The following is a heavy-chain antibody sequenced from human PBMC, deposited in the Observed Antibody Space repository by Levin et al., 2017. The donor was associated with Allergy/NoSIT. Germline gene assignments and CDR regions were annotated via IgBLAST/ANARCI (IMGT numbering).Heavy chain of an antibody. D-gene: IGHD1-7*01. CDR3: ARRDELELY. CDR1: GGSFSGYY. Sequence: SETLSLTCAVYGGSFSGYYWSWIRQPPGKGLEWIGEINHSGSTNYNPSLKSRVTISVDTSKNQFSLKLSSVTAADTAVYYCARRDELELYWGQGTLVTVSS. V-gene: IGHV4-34*01. CDR2: INHSGST. J-gene: IGHJ4*02.